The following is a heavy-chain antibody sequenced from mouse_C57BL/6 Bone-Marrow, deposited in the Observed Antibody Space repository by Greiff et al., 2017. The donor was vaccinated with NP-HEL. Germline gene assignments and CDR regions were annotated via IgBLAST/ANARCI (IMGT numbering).Heavy chain of an antibody. CDR1: GFTFSSYG. CDR2: ISSGGSYT. CDR3: LTAQATSYYAMDY. Sequence: VQLQQSGGDLVKPGGSLKLSCAASGFTFSSYGMSWVRQTPDKRLEWVATISSGGSYTYYPDSVKGRFTISRDNAKNTLYLQMSSLKSEDTAMYYCLTAQATSYYAMDYWGQGTSVTVSS. J-gene: IGHJ4*01. V-gene: IGHV5-6*01. D-gene: IGHD3-2*02.